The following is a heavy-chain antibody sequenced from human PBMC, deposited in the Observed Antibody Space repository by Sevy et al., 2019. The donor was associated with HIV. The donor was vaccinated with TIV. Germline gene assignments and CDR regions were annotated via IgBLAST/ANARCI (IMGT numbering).Heavy chain of an antibody. V-gene: IGHV3-30*04. Sequence: GGSLRLSCAASGFTFSSYAMHWVRQAPGKGLEWVAVFSYDGSNKYYADSVKGRFTISRDNSKNTRYLQMNSLRAEDTAVYYCARDWGCYCINTNCRPSYGMDVWGQGTTVTVSS. D-gene: IGHD2-2*01. J-gene: IGHJ6*02. CDR3: ARDWGCYCINTNCRPSYGMDV. CDR1: GFTFSSYA. CDR2: FSYDGSNK.